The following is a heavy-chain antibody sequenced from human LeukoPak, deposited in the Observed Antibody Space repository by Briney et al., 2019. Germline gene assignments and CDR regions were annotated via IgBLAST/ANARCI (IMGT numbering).Heavy chain of an antibody. CDR1: GFTFNTYA. V-gene: IGHV3-23*01. J-gene: IGHJ4*02. Sequence: GGSLRLSCAASGFTFNTYAMTWGRQAPGKGLEWVSSISASGGNTYYPDSVKGRFTIPRDNTKNALYLQMNSLRADDAAVYYFAKGSPPQYSSSCPSNFDSRGQGTLVTVSS. CDR2: ISASGGNT. D-gene: IGHD6-13*01. CDR3: AKGSPPQYSSSCPSNFDS.